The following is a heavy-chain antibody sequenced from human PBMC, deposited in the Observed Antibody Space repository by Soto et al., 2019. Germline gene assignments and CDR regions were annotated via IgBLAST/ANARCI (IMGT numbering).Heavy chain of an antibody. V-gene: IGHV4-39*01. CDR1: GGSISSSSYY. D-gene: IGHD6-13*01. CDR2: IYYSGST. J-gene: IGHJ5*02. Sequence: SETLSLTCTVSGGSISSSSYYWGWIRQPPGKGLEWIGSIYYSGSTYYNPSLKSRVTISVDTSKNQFSLKLSSVTAADTAVYYCARGVGVLRNNWFDPWGQGTLVTVSS. CDR3: ARGVGVLRNNWFDP.